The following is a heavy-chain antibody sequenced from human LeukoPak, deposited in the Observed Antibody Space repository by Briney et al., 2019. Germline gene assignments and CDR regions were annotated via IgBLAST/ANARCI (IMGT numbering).Heavy chain of an antibody. Sequence: GSLRLSCAASGFTFSSYAMSWIRQPPGKGLEWIGYIYYSGSTNYNPSLKSRVTISVDTSKNQFSLKLSSVTAADTAVYYCVRGAITMVRGVTNYYGMDVWGQGTTVTVSS. V-gene: IGHV4-59*01. D-gene: IGHD3-10*01. CDR1: GFTFSSYA. CDR3: VRGAITMVRGVTNYYGMDV. CDR2: IYYSGST. J-gene: IGHJ6*02.